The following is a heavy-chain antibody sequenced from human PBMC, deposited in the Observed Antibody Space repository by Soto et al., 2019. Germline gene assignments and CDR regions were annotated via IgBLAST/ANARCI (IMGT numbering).Heavy chain of an antibody. V-gene: IGHV3-30*18. CDR1: GFTFSSYG. J-gene: IGHJ6*02. CDR2: ISYDGSNK. D-gene: IGHD6-13*01. Sequence: QVQLVESGGGVVQPGRSLRLSCAASGFTFSSYGRHWVRQAPGKGLEWVAVISYDGSNKYYADSVKGRFTISRDNSKNTLYLQMNSLRAEDTAVYYCAKPSIAAAAGHYYGMDVWGQGTTVTVSS. CDR3: AKPSIAAAAGHYYGMDV.